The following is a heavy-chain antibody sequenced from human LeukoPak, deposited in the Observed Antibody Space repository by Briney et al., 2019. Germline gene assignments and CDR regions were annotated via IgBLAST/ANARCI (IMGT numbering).Heavy chain of an antibody. CDR1: GYSFSTSW. Sequence: GESLKISCRASGYSFSTSWIGWVRQMPGKGLEWMGVIYPGDSDTRYSPSFQGHVTFSADKSISTAYLQWSSLEASDTAMYFCGRGAYSGYEFDCWGQGALVTVSS. D-gene: IGHD5-12*01. CDR3: GRGAYSGYEFDC. J-gene: IGHJ4*02. CDR2: IYPGDSDT. V-gene: IGHV5-51*01.